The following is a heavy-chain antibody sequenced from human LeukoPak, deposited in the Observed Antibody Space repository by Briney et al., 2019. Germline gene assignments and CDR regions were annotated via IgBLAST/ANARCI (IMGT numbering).Heavy chain of an antibody. V-gene: IGHV3-48*03. CDR2: IRSSGSTI. CDR3: ARGGDNYGYIFDY. Sequence: GGSLRLSCAASGFTFSSYEMNWVRQAPGKGLEWVSYIRSSGSTIYYADSVKGRFTISRDNAKNSLYLQMNNLRAEDTAVYYCARGGDNYGYIFDYWGQGTLVTVSS. D-gene: IGHD5-18*01. CDR1: GFTFSSYE. J-gene: IGHJ4*02.